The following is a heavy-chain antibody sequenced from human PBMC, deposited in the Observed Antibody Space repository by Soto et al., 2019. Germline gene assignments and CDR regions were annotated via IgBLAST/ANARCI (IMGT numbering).Heavy chain of an antibody. D-gene: IGHD3-10*01. Sequence: QVQLQQWGAGLLKPSETLSLTCAVSGESFSDYFWSWIRQPPGKGLEWIGEIDQTGRTNYNPSLKSPVIMSVATTNHQSPLNLSSVTPADRAMYYCARGVGSGRHYGLDVWGQGTTVTVS. J-gene: IGHJ6*02. CDR1: GESFSDYF. CDR3: ARGVGSGRHYGLDV. CDR2: IDQTGRT. V-gene: IGHV4-34*01.